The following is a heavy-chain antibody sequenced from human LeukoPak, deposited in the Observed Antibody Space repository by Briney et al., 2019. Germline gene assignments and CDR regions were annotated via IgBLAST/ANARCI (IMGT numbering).Heavy chain of an antibody. D-gene: IGHD2-15*01. CDR1: GFTFSSYS. Sequence: GGSLRLSCAASGFTFSSYSMNWVRQAPGKGLEWVSSISSSSSYIYYADSVKGRFTISRDNAKNSLYLQMNSLRAEDTAVYYCARDQLYCSGGYCYHDYWGQGTLVTVSS. CDR2: ISSSSSYI. V-gene: IGHV3-21*01. CDR3: ARDQLYCSGGYCYHDY. J-gene: IGHJ4*02.